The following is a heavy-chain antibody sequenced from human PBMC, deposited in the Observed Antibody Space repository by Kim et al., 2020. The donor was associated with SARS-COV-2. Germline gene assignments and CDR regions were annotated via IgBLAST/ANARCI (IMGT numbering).Heavy chain of an antibody. J-gene: IGHJ4*02. V-gene: IGHV5-10-1*01. Sequence: GESLKISCKGSGYNFTTHWISWVRQRPGKGLEWMGRIDPSDSYTNYGPSLQGHVTISVDKSITTAFLQWSGLRASDTAMYYCATLDTHNYYDSSGYFPPFDYWGQGTLVTVSS. CDR2: IDPSDSYT. CDR3: ATLDTHNYYDSSGYFPPFDY. D-gene: IGHD3-22*01. CDR1: GYNFTTHW.